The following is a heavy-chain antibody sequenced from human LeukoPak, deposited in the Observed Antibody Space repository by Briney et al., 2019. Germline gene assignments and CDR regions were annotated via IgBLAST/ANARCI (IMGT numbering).Heavy chain of an antibody. V-gene: IGHV3-21*01. CDR1: GFTFSSYS. J-gene: IGHJ3*02. CDR2: ISATSSYI. CDR3: ARDKTEQWLVLEAFDI. D-gene: IGHD6-19*01. Sequence: GGSLGLSCAASGFTFSSYSMNWVRQTPGKGLEWVSSISATSSYIYYADSARGRFTISRGNAKNSLYLQMNSLRAEDTAVYYCARDKTEQWLVLEAFDIWGQGTVVTVSS.